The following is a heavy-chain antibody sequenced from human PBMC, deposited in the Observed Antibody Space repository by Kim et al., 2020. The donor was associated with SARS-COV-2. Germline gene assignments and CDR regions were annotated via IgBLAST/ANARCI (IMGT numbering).Heavy chain of an antibody. D-gene: IGHD1-26*01. J-gene: IGHJ4*02. CDR2: IYRGGST. V-gene: IGHV3-53*01. CDR1: GVTVSSDY. Sequence: GGSLRLSCAASGVTVSSDYMSWVRQAPGKGLEWVSVIYRGGSTYYADSVKGRFTISRDNSKNTVFLQMNSLRVEDTAVYYCARGEWELSIWGQGTLVTVSS. CDR3: ARGEWELSI.